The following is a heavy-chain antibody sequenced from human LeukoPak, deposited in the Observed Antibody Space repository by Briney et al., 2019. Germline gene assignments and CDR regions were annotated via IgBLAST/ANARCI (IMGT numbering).Heavy chain of an antibody. V-gene: IGHV1-2*02. CDR1: GYTFTGYY. CDR2: INPNSGGT. Sequence: GASVKVSCKASGYTFTGYYMHWVRQAPGQGLEWMGWINPNSGGTNYAQKFQGRVIMTRDTSISTAYMELSRLRSGDTAVYYCASLPGSGSYYNGGGDYWGQGTLVTVSS. J-gene: IGHJ4*02. D-gene: IGHD3-10*01. CDR3: ASLPGSGSYYNGGGDY.